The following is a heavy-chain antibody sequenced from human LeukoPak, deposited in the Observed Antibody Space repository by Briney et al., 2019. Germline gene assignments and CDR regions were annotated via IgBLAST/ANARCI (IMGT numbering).Heavy chain of an antibody. J-gene: IGHJ4*02. CDR3: ARDRSNSRDLDN. D-gene: IGHD4-11*01. CDR1: GFTFSDYS. V-gene: IGHV3-21*01. CDR2: IGSSTTSHI. Sequence: GGSLRLSCAASGFTFSDYSRNWVRRAPGKGLEWLSCIGSSTTSHIYYADSVKGRFTISRDNAKNSLYLQMNGLSPEGTAVYYCARDRSNSRDLDNWGQGTLVTVSS.